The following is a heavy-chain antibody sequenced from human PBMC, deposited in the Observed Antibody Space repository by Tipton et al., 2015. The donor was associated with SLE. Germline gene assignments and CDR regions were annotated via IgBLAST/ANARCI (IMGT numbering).Heavy chain of an antibody. D-gene: IGHD7-27*01. Sequence: GSLRLSCAASGFTFSSYWMNWVRQAPGKGLEWVANIKQDGSEKYYVDSVKGRFTISRDNAERSVYLQMNSLRVEDAAMYYCATGNWASSGYWGQGTLVTVSS. V-gene: IGHV3-7*01. CDR2: IKQDGSEK. CDR1: GFTFSSYW. CDR3: ATGNWASSGY. J-gene: IGHJ4*02.